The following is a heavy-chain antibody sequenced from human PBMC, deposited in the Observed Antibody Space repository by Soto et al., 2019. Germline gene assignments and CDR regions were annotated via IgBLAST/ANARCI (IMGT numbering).Heavy chain of an antibody. J-gene: IGHJ4*02. D-gene: IGHD5-18*01. CDR1: GFTFSSYA. Sequence: QVQLVESGGGVVQPGRSLRLSCAASGFTFSSYAMHWVRQAPGKGLEWVAVISYDGSNKYYADSVKGRFTISRDNSKNTLYLQMNSLRAEDTAVYYCARDFQPVDTAMVLDYWGQGTLVTVSS. CDR2: ISYDGSNK. CDR3: ARDFQPVDTAMVLDY. V-gene: IGHV3-30-3*01.